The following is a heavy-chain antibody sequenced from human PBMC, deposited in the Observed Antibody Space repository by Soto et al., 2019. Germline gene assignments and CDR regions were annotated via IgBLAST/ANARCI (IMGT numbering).Heavy chain of an antibody. Sequence: PGESLKISCKGSGYSFTSYWISWVRQMPGKGLEWMGRIDPSDSYTNYSPSFQGHVTISADKSISTAYLQWSSLKASDTAMYYCARPHRGSRYVLGYWGQGTLVTVSS. J-gene: IGHJ4*02. CDR2: IDPSDSYT. D-gene: IGHD5-12*01. CDR1: GYSFTSYW. V-gene: IGHV5-10-1*01. CDR3: ARPHRGSRYVLGY.